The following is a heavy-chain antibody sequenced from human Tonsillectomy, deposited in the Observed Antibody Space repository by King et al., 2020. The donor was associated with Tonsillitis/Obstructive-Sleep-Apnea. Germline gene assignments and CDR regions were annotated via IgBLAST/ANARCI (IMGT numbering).Heavy chain of an antibody. CDR3: ARELGAYSGGWSDDAFYI. Sequence: VQLVESGGGVVQRGRSLRLSCAASGFTFSSYAMHWVRQAPGKGLEWVAVISYDGTNKYYADTVKGRFTIPRDNSKNTRYLQMNSLRAEDTAVYYCARELGAYSGGWSDDAFYIWGQGTMVTVSS. V-gene: IGHV3-30*04. CDR1: GFTFSSYA. D-gene: IGHD6-19*01. J-gene: IGHJ3*02. CDR2: ISYDGTNK.